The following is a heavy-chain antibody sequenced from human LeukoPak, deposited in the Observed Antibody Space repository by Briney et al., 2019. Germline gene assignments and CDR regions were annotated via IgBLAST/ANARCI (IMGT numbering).Heavy chain of an antibody. J-gene: IGHJ4*02. CDR1: GGSFSGYY. D-gene: IGHD2-15*01. CDR2: INHSGST. V-gene: IGHV4-34*01. CDR3: ARNGFYCSGGSCYSQTPGFDY. Sequence: SETLSLTCAVYGGSFSGYYWSWIRQPPGKGLEWIGEINHSGSTNYNPSLKSRVTISVDTSKNQFSLKLSPVTAADTAVYYCARNGFYCSGGSCYSQTPGFDYWGQGTLVTVSS.